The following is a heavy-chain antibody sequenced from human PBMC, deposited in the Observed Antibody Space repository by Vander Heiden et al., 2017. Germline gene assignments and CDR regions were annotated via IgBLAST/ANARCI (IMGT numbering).Heavy chain of an antibody. V-gene: IGHV4-4*07. J-gene: IGHJ4*02. D-gene: IGHD6-19*01. CDR3: ARDRAGMAVGS. Sequence: VSGASIGSHNWTWIRQFAGKRLEWIGRIYPTGGTNYNPSLKSRVSMSLDTSNNYLSLRLSSVTAADTAVYFCARDRAGMAVGSWGQGTLVTVSS. CDR1: GASIGSHN. CDR2: IYPTGGT.